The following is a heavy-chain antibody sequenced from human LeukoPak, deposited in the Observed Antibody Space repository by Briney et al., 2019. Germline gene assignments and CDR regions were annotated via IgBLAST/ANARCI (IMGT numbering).Heavy chain of an antibody. CDR3: AREDSGTT. J-gene: IGHJ5*02. D-gene: IGHD1-26*01. CDR1: GYSISSGYY. CDR2: IYHSGST. V-gene: IGHV4-38-2*02. Sequence: NPSETLSLTCTVSGYSISSGYYWGWIRQPPGKGLEWIGSIYHSGSTYYNPSLMSRVTISVDTSKNQFSLKLSSVTAADTAVYYCAREDSGTTWGQGTLVTVSS.